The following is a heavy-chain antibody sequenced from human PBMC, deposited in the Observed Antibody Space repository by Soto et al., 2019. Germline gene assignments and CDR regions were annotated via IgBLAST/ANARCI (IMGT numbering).Heavy chain of an antibody. Sequence: GGSLRLSCAASGFTFSSYSMNWVRQAPGKGLEWVSSISSSSSYIYYADSVKGRFTISRDNAKNSLYLQMNSLRAEDTAVYYCSYRSSWYYLDYYYYYYMDVWGKGTTVTVSS. V-gene: IGHV3-21*01. D-gene: IGHD6-13*01. CDR1: GFTFSSYS. CDR2: ISSSSSYI. CDR3: SYRSSWYYLDYYYYYYMDV. J-gene: IGHJ6*03.